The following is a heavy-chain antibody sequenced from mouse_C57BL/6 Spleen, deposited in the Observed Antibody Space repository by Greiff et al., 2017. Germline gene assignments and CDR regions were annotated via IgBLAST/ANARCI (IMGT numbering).Heavy chain of an antibody. D-gene: IGHD2-14*01. Sequence: EVKLVESGGGLVKPGGSLKLSCAASGFTFSSYAMSWVRQTPEKRLEWVATISDGGSYTYYPDNVKGRFTISRDNAKNNLYLQMSHLKSEDTAMYYCARDKVSESLYYYAMDYWGQGTSVTVSS. CDR2: ISDGGSYT. V-gene: IGHV5-4*01. J-gene: IGHJ4*01. CDR3: ARDKVSESLYYYAMDY. CDR1: GFTFSSYA.